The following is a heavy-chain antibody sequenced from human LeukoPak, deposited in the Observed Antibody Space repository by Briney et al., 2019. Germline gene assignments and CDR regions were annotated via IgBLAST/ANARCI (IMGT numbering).Heavy chain of an antibody. CDR2: IYSGGST. CDR1: GFTVSSNY. Sequence: GGSLRLSCAASGFTVSSNYMSWVRQAPGKGLEWVSVIYSGGSTYYADSVKGRFTISRDDSKNTLYLQMNSLRAEDTAVYYCAKDRGHTKYYGSGSSDYWGQGTLVTVSS. J-gene: IGHJ4*02. CDR3: AKDRGHTKYYGSGSSDY. D-gene: IGHD3-10*01. V-gene: IGHV3-53*05.